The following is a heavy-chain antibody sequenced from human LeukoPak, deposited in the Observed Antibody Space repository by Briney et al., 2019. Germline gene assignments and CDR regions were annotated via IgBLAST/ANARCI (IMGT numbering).Heavy chain of an antibody. CDR2: ISSAGTT. Sequence: PGGSLRLSCAAPGFAVSSSYMSWVRQAPGKGLEWVSIISSAGTTYYADSVKGRFTISRDNSKNTVYLQVNSLRDEDTAVYYCARDLEAANTYYFDYWGQGTMVTVSS. CDR1: GFAVSSSY. J-gene: IGHJ4*02. CDR3: ARDLEAANTYYFDY. D-gene: IGHD6-13*01. V-gene: IGHV3-66*01.